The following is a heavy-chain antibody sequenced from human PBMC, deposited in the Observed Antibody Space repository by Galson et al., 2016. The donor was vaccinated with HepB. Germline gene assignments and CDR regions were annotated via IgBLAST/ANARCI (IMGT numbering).Heavy chain of an antibody. J-gene: IGHJ6*02. Sequence: SLRLSCAASGFTFGAHAMHWVRQRLGKGLEWVSGISWNSGAIDYADSVRGRFTISRDNAKNSLDLQMSSLRAEDTALYYCAKDLSGIPYYYSLDVWGLGTTFTVS. CDR3: AKDLSGIPYYYSLDV. CDR1: GFTFGAHA. D-gene: IGHD6-13*01. CDR2: ISWNSGAI. V-gene: IGHV3-9*01.